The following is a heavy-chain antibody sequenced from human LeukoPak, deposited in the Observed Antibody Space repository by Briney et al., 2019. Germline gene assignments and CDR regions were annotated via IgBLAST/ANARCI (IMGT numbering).Heavy chain of an antibody. V-gene: IGHV3-53*01. CDR2: IYSGGST. CDR1: GFTVSSNY. CDR3: ARTYSSSWSSTYFDY. D-gene: IGHD6-13*01. Sequence: GGSLRLSCAASGFTVSSNYMSWVRQAPGKGLEWVSVIYSGGSTYYADSVKGRFTISRHNSKNTLYLQMNSLRTEDTAVYYCARTYSSSWSSTYFDYWGQGTLVTVSS. J-gene: IGHJ4*02.